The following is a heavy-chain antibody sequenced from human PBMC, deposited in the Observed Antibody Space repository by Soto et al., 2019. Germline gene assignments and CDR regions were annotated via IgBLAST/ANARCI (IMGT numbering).Heavy chain of an antibody. D-gene: IGHD4-17*01. J-gene: IGHJ4*02. CDR3: ARVRLRWTFDY. V-gene: IGHV4-59*01. CDR2: IYYSGST. CDR1: GGSISSYY. Sequence: QVQLQESGPGLVKPSETLSLTCTVSGGSISSYYWSWIRQPPGKGLEWIGYIYYSGSTNYNPSLTSRVAISVDTSKNQFSLKRSSVTAADTAVYYCARVRLRWTFDYWGQGTLVTVSS.